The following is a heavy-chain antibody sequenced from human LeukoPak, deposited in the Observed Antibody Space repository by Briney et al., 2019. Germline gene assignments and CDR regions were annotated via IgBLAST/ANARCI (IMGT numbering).Heavy chain of an antibody. D-gene: IGHD3-10*01. CDR2: IYYSGST. CDR1: GFSISSGYS. V-gene: IGHV4-30-4*07. CDR3: ARHLVRGVIPYYMDV. J-gene: IGHJ6*03. Sequence: SETLSLTCTVSGFSISSGYSWSWIRQPPGKGLEWIGYIYYSGSTYYNPSLKSRVTISVDTSKNQFSLKLSSVTAADTAVYYCARHLVRGVIPYYMDVWGKGTTVTVSS.